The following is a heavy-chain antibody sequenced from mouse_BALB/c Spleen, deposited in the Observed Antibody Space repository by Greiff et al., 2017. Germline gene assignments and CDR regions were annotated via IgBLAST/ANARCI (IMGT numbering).Heavy chain of an antibody. CDR3: ARGRYRYGDYYAMDY. V-gene: IGHV5-4*02. D-gene: IGHD2-14*01. CDR2: ISDGGSYT. CDR1: GFTFSDYY. J-gene: IGHJ4*01. Sequence: EVKLVESGGGLVKPGGSLKLSCAASGFTFSDYYMYWVRQTPEKRLEWVATISDGGSYTYYPDSVKGRFTISRDNAKNNLYLQMSSLKSEDTAMYYCARGRYRYGDYYAMDYWGQGTSVTVSS.